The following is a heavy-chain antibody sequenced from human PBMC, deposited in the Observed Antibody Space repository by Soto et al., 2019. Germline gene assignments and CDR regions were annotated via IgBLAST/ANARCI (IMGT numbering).Heavy chain of an antibody. CDR3: ARTAAAGKNYYGSNV. Sequence: PGESLKISCQGSGYRFSSYWITWVRQKPGKGLEWMGRIDPSGSYTNYSASFEGHVTISADKANSTAYLQWNSLKASDTAMYYCARTAAAGKNYYGSNVWGQGITVTVSS. CDR2: IDPSGSYT. V-gene: IGHV5-10-1*01. J-gene: IGHJ6*02. D-gene: IGHD6-13*01. CDR1: GYRFSSYW.